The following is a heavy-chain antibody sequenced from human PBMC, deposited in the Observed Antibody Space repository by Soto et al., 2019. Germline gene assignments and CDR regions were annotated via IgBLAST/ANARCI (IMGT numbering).Heavy chain of an antibody. J-gene: IGHJ4*02. CDR2: ISYDGSNK. D-gene: IGHD3-22*01. V-gene: IGHV3-30*18. CDR3: AKDGNSYYYDSSGYHYFDY. CDR1: GFTFSSYG. Sequence: GGSLRLCCAASGFTFSSYGMHGVRQAPGKGLEWVAVISYDGSNKYYADSVEGRFTISRDNSKNTLYLQMNSLRAEDTAVYYCAKDGNSYYYDSSGYHYFDYWGQGTLVAVSS.